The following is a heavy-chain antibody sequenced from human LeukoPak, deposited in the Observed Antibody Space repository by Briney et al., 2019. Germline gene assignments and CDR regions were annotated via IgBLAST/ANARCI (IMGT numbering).Heavy chain of an antibody. Sequence: SETLSLTYTVSGGSISSSSYYWSWIRQPPGKGLEWIGEINHSGSTNYNPSLKSRVTISVDTSKNQFSLKLSSVTAADTAVYYCARRPYYYDSSGKRYWFDPWGQGTLVTVSS. CDR2: INHSGST. D-gene: IGHD3-22*01. V-gene: IGHV4-39*07. J-gene: IGHJ5*02. CDR3: ARRPYYYDSSGKRYWFDP. CDR1: GGSISSSSYY.